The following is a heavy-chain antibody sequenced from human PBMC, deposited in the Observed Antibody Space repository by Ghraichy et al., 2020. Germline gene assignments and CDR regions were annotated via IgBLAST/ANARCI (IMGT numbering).Heavy chain of an antibody. CDR1: GFTFSNYW. V-gene: IGHV3-74*01. Sequence: LRLSCAASGFTFSNYWMHWVRQAPGKGLVWVSRINSDGSSPNYADSVRGRFSIFRDNAKNTLFLQMNSLRVEDTAVYYCARDFGYSGSGTYYNDFWGQGTLVTVSS. CDR2: INSDGSSP. J-gene: IGHJ4*02. CDR3: ARDFGYSGSGTYYNDF. D-gene: IGHD3-10*01.